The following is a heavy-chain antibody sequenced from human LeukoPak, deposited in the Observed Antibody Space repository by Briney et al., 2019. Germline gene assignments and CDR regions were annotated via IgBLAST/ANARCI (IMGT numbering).Heavy chain of an antibody. Sequence: ASVKVSCKASGYTFTSYDINWVRQATGQGLEWMGWMNPNSGNTGYAQKFQGRVTMTRNTSISTAYMELSSLRSEDTAVYYCARGGEQQLDDAFGIRGQGTMVTVSS. D-gene: IGHD6-13*01. CDR1: GYTFTSYD. CDR2: MNPNSGNT. V-gene: IGHV1-8*01. J-gene: IGHJ3*02. CDR3: ARGGEQQLDDAFGI.